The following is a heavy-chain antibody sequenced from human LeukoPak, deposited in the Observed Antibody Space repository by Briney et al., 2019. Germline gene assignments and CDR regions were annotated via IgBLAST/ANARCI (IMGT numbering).Heavy chain of an antibody. J-gene: IGHJ5*02. CDR1: GGSISSHF. D-gene: IGHD4-17*01. V-gene: IGHV4-59*11. Sequence: SETLSLTCTVSGGSISSHFWSWIRQPPGKGVEWIAYVHYTGSTNYNPSLKSRVTIAMDTSKNQFSLRLRSVTAADTAVYYCARVERYNGDYGWFDPWGQGTLVTVSS. CDR2: VHYTGST. CDR3: ARVERYNGDYGWFDP.